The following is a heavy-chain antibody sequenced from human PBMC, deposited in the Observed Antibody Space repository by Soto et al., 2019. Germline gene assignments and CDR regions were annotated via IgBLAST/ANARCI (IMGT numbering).Heavy chain of an antibody. CDR2: INPNSGGT. CDR3: SRDHDILTGYFDY. CDR1: GYTFTGYY. D-gene: IGHD3-9*01. Sequence: QVQLVQSGAEVKKPGASVKVSCKASGYTFTGYYMHWVRQAPGQGLEWMGWINPNSGGTNYAQKFQGWVTMIRDTSISTAYMELSRLRSDDTAVYYCSRDHDILTGYFDYWGQGTLVTVSS. J-gene: IGHJ4*02. V-gene: IGHV1-2*04.